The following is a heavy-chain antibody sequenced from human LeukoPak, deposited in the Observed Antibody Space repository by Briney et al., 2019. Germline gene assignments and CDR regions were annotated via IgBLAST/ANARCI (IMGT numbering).Heavy chain of an antibody. CDR3: ASDDCSGGSCYPPEDWFDP. D-gene: IGHD2-15*01. CDR2: ISSSSSTI. Sequence: GGSLRLSCAASGFTFSSYSMNWVRQAPGKGLEWVSYISSSSSTIYYADSVKGRFTISRDNAKNSLYLQMNSLRAEDTAVYYCASDDCSGGSCYPPEDWFDPWGQGTLVTVSS. V-gene: IGHV3-48*01. J-gene: IGHJ5*02. CDR1: GFTFSSYS.